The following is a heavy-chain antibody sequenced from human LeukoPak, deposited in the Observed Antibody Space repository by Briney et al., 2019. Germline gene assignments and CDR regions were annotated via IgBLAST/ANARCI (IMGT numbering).Heavy chain of an antibody. D-gene: IGHD4-11*01. J-gene: IGHJ5*02. CDR3: ARDRMTTVTGGFDP. V-gene: IGHV4-30-4*01. CDR1: GGSISSGDYS. Sequence: SQTLSLTCTVSGGSISSGDYSWNWIRQPPGKGLEWIGYIYYTGSTYYNPSLKSRVSISVDTSKNQFSLKLNSVTAADTAVYYCARDRMTTVTGGFDPWGQGTLVTVSS. CDR2: IYYTGST.